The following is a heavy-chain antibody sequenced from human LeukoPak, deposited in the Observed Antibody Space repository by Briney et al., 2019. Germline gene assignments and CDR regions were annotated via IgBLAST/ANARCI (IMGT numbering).Heavy chain of an antibody. V-gene: IGHV1-46*01. CDR2: INPSGGST. J-gene: IGHJ6*02. Sequence: ASVKVSCKASGYTFTSYYMHWVRQAPGQGLEWMGIINPSGGSTSYAQKFQGRVTMTRDTSTSTVYMELSRLRSDDTAVYYCASAIAAAGTSYYYGMDVWGQGTTVTVSS. D-gene: IGHD6-13*01. CDR3: ASAIAAAGTSYYYGMDV. CDR1: GYTFTSYY.